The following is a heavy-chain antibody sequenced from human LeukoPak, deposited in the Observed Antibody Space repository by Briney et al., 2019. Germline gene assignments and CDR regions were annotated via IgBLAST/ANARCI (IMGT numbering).Heavy chain of an antibody. V-gene: IGHV4-59*01. CDR1: GGSISSYY. CDR3: ARSGALTGYLY. J-gene: IGHJ4*02. D-gene: IGHD3-9*01. Sequence: SETLSLTCTASGGSISSYYWSWIRQPPGKGLEWIGYIYYSGNTNYNPSLKSRVTISVDTSKNQFSLKLSFVTAADTAVYYCARSGALTGYLYWGQGTLVTVSS. CDR2: IYYSGNT.